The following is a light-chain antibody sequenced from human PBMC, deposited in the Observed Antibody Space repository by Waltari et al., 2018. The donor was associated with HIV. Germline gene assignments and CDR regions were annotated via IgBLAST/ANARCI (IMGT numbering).Light chain of an antibody. V-gene: IGLV2-11*01. CDR2: DVD. CDR3: CSYAGAYTYV. J-gene: IGLJ1*01. Sequence: QSALTQPRSVSGSPGPSVTISCTGTRSDIGYFDYISRYQQYPGKAPKVIIYDVDQRPSGVPDRFTGSKSGITASLTISGLQGEDEADYYCCSYAGAYTYVFGTGTKVNVL. CDR1: RSDIGYFDY.